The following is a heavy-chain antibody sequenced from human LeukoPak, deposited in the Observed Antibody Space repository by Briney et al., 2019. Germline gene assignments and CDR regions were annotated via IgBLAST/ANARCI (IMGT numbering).Heavy chain of an antibody. CDR3: AKGIAAAGTMVVASYYGMDV. CDR2: ISGSGGST. D-gene: IGHD6-13*01. V-gene: IGHV3-23*01. J-gene: IGHJ6*02. CDR1: GFTFSNYA. Sequence: PGGSLRLSCAASGFTFSNYAMSWVRQAPGKGLEWVSAISGSGGSTYYADSVKGRFTISRDNFKNTLYLQMNSLRAEDTAVYYCAKGIAAAGTMVVASYYGMDVWGQGTTVTVSS.